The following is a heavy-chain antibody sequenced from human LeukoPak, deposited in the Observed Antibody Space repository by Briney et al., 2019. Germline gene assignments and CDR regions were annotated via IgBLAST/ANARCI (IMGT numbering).Heavy chain of an antibody. J-gene: IGHJ4*02. Sequence: GGSLRLSCAASEFTFSSYWMHWVRHAPGKGLVWVSHINNDGSSTSYADSVEGRFTISRDNAKNTLYLQMNSLRAEDTAVYYCARDPRGVATNALDYWGQGTLVTVSS. D-gene: IGHD5-12*01. CDR1: EFTFSSYW. CDR3: ARDPRGVATNALDY. CDR2: INNDGSST. V-gene: IGHV3-74*01.